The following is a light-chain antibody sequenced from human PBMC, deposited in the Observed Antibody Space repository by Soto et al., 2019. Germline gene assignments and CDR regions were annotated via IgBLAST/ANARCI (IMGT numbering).Light chain of an antibody. J-gene: IGKJ1*01. CDR2: GAS. CDR1: QSVSNN. Sequence: EILLTQSPGTLSLSPGARATLSCRASQSVSNNYLAWYQQKPGQAPSLLIYGASTRATGIPARFSGSGSGTEFTLTISSLQSEDFAVYYCQQYHNWPAFGQGTKVEIK. V-gene: IGKV3-15*01. CDR3: QQYHNWPA.